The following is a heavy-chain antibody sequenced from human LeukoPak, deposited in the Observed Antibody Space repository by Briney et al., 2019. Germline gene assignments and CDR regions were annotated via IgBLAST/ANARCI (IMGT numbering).Heavy chain of an antibody. D-gene: IGHD5-24*01. CDR3: ATSLESYYYMDV. Sequence: PSETLSLTCTISGGSVTSGSYYWSWFRQPPEKGLEWIGYIYYTGSTDYNPSLKSRVTISVNTTKNQFSLQLSSVTAADTAIYSCATSLESYYYMDVWGKGTTVTVSS. V-gene: IGHV4-61*01. J-gene: IGHJ6*03. CDR2: IYYTGST. CDR1: GGSVTSGSYY.